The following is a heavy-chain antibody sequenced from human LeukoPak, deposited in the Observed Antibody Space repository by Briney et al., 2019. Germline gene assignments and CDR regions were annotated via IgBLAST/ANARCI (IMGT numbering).Heavy chain of an antibody. Sequence: SETLSLTCAVYGGSFSGYYWSWIRQPPGKGLEWIGEINHSGSTNYNPSLKSRVTISVDTSKNQFSLKLSSVTAADTAVYYCARGVGYSYVLGDWFDPWGQGTLVTVSS. V-gene: IGHV4-34*01. D-gene: IGHD5-18*01. CDR2: INHSGST. J-gene: IGHJ5*02. CDR1: GGSFSGYY. CDR3: ARGVGYSYVLGDWFDP.